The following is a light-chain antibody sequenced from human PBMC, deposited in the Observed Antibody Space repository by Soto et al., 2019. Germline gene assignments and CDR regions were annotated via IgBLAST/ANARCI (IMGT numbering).Light chain of an antibody. V-gene: IGKV3-20*01. CDR2: DAS. J-gene: IGKJ4*01. CDR3: HQYAVSPLT. CDR1: QSVCRNY. Sequence: EIVLTQSPGTLSLFPGESATLSCRASQSVCRNYLAWFQHKPDQAPRLLIYDASNRATGVPDRFSGSGSGTDFTLSVTRLEPEDFAVYYCHQYAVSPLTFGGGTTVEIK.